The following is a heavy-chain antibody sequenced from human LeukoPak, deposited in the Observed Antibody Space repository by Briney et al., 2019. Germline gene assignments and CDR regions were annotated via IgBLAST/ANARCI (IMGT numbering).Heavy chain of an antibody. V-gene: IGHV3-23*01. D-gene: IGHD3-10*01. CDR3: AKAAYYYGSGSYFQGYFDY. J-gene: IGHJ4*02. Sequence: GGSLRLSCAASGFTFSNYAMSWVRQATGKGPEWVSGISVSGSTTYHADSVKGRFTISRDNSKNTLYLQMNSLRAEDTAVYYCAKAAYYYGSGSYFQGYFDYWGQGTLVTVSS. CDR1: GFTFSNYA. CDR2: ISVSGSTT.